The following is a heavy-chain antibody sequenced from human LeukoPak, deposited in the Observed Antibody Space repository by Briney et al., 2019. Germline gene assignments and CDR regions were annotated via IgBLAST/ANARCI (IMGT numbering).Heavy chain of an antibody. Sequence: TGGSLRLSCVASGFCFGNYAMSWVRQAPGKGLQWVCQISDTGGAKWYAGFARDRFTISRANSKKTVLLQMSGLTAEDAAKSYCVKDPRDSYGTNWFDSWGQGTLLTVSS. CDR1: GFCFGNYA. D-gene: IGHD2-21*01. CDR2: ISDTGGAK. V-gene: IGHV3-23*01. CDR3: VKDPRDSYGTNWFDS. J-gene: IGHJ5*01.